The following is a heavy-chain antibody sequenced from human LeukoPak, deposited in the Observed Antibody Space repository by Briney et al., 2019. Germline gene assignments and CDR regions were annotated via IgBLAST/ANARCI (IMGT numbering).Heavy chain of an antibody. CDR1: GGSISSSSYY. V-gene: IGHV4-39*01. CDR2: IYYSGST. D-gene: IGHD2-2*02. Sequence: PSEALSLTCTVSGGSISSSSYYWGWIRQPPGKGLEWIGSIYYSGSTYYNPSLKSRVTISVDTSKNQFSLKLSSVTAADTAVYYCARPVCSSTSCYKEGNWSDPWGQGTLVTVSS. J-gene: IGHJ5*02. CDR3: ARPVCSSTSCYKEGNWSDP.